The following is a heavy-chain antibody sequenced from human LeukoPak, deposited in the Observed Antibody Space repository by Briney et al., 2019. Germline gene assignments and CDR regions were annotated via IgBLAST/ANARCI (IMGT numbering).Heavy chain of an antibody. V-gene: IGHV4-59*08. Sequence: SETLSLTCTVSGGSISSYYWSWIRQPPGKGLEWIGYIYYSGSTIYNPSLKSRVTISVDTSKNQFSLKLSSVTAADTAVYYCARFFWGGSKGLDYWGQGTLVTVSS. D-gene: IGHD3-3*01. CDR2: IYYSGST. J-gene: IGHJ4*02. CDR3: ARFFWGGSKGLDY. CDR1: GGSISSYY.